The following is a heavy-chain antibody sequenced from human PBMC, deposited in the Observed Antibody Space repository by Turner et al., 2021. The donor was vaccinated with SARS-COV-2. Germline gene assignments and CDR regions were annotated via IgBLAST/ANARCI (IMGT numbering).Heavy chain of an antibody. J-gene: IGHJ4*02. CDR1: GGSITSSF. CDR3: ARVGTFSSSWYWFDY. D-gene: IGHD6-13*01. V-gene: IGHV4-59*01. Sequence: QVQLQESGPELVKPSETLSLTCTVSGGSITSSFWSWIRQPSGKGLEWIGYIYYVGSTKYNPSLKSRVTISVDTSKNQFSLNLSSVTAADTAMYYCARVGTFSSSWYWFDYWGQGTLVTVSS. CDR2: IYYVGST.